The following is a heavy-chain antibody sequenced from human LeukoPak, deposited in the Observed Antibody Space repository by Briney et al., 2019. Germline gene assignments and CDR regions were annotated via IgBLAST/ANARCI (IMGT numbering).Heavy chain of an antibody. CDR3: AKGGGYEAQYYYYYLDV. CDR1: GFTFSSYG. Sequence: QSGGSLRLSCAASGFTFSSYGMYWVRQAPGKGLEWVAFIRYDGSNKYYADSVKGRFTASRDNSKNTLYLQMKSLRAEDTAVYYCAKGGGYEAQYYYYYLDVWGKGTTVTISS. V-gene: IGHV3-30*02. D-gene: IGHD5-12*01. CDR2: IRYDGSNK. J-gene: IGHJ6*03.